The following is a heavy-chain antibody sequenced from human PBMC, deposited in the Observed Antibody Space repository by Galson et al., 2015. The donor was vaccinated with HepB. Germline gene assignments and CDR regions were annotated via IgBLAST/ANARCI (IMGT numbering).Heavy chain of an antibody. Sequence: SLRLSCAASGFTFSSYAMSWVRQAPGKGLEWVSAISGSGGSTYYADSVKGRFTISRDNSKNTLYLQMNSLRAEDTAVYYCAKDEVTMVRGVRGLFDYWGQGTLVTVSS. CDR1: GFTFSSYA. J-gene: IGHJ4*02. CDR2: ISGSGGST. D-gene: IGHD3-10*01. V-gene: IGHV3-23*01. CDR3: AKDEVTMVRGVRGLFDY.